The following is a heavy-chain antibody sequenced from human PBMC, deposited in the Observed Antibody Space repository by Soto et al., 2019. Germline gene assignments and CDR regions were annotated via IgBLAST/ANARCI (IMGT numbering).Heavy chain of an antibody. V-gene: IGHV1-69*12. D-gene: IGHD2-21*02. CDR2: IIPIFGTA. CDR1: GGTFSSYA. CDR3: ARITGSYCGGDCYSLVGWFDP. J-gene: IGHJ5*02. Sequence: QVQLVQSGAEVKKPGSSVKVSCKASGGTFSSYAISWVRQAPGQGLEWMGGIIPIFGTANYAQKFQVRVTITADESPSTAYMELSSLSSEDTAVYYCARITGSYCGGDCYSLVGWFDPWGQGTLVTVSS.